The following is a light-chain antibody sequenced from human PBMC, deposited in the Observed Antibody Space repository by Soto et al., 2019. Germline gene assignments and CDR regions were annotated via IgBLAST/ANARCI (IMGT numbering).Light chain of an antibody. CDR3: QQYGSSSTWT. J-gene: IGKJ1*01. V-gene: IGKV3-20*01. CDR1: QSVSSAY. Sequence: EIVLTQSPGTLSLSPGERATLSCRASQSVSSAYLAWYQHKPGQPPTLLIYAASSRVTGIPDRFSGSGSGTDFTLTISRLEPEDFAVYYCQQYGSSSTWTFGPGTQVEIK. CDR2: AAS.